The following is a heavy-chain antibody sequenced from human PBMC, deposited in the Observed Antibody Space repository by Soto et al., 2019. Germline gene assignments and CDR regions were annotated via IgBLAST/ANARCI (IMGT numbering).Heavy chain of an antibody. CDR1: GFTFSVHE. J-gene: IGHJ4*02. V-gene: IGHV3-48*03. Sequence: GGSLRLSCAASGFTFSVHEMNWVRQAPGKGLEWVSYISSIGVATYYADSVKGRFTISRDNAKNSLYLQMNSLRAEDTAVYYCAREGRVGGIDYWGQGTPVTVS. D-gene: IGHD6-19*01. CDR3: AREGRVGGIDY. CDR2: ISSIGVAT.